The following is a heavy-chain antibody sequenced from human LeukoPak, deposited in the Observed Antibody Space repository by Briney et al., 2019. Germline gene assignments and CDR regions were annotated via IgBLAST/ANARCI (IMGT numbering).Heavy chain of an antibody. Sequence: SETLSLTCAVYGGSFSGYYWSWIRQPPGKGLGWIGEINHSGSTNYNPSLKSRVTISVDTSKNQFSLKLSSVTAADTAVYYCASRRYCSGGSCYSGKFDYWGQGTLVTVSS. J-gene: IGHJ4*02. CDR1: GGSFSGYY. CDR2: INHSGST. CDR3: ASRRYCSGGSCYSGKFDY. D-gene: IGHD2-15*01. V-gene: IGHV4-34*01.